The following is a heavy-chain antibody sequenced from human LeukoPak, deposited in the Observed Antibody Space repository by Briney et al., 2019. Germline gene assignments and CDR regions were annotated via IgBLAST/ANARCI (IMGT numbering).Heavy chain of an antibody. CDR3: ARGFSVDY. CDR1: GFTFSSYE. CDR2: ISSSGGTI. Sequence: PGGSLRLSCAASGFTFSSYEMNWVRQAPGKGLEWVSYISSSGGTIYYADSLKGRFTISRDNAKNSLYLQMNSLRAEDTAVYHCARGFSVDYWGRGTLVTVSS. D-gene: IGHD3-10*01. J-gene: IGHJ4*02. V-gene: IGHV3-48*03.